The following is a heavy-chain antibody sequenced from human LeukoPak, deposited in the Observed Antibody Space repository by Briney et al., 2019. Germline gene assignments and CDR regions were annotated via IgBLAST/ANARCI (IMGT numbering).Heavy chain of an antibody. CDR3: ARVCTSCYFGIFDS. D-gene: IGHD2-2*01. V-gene: IGHV3-74*01. Sequence: GGSLRLSCAASGFTFSTYWMHWVRQAPGKGLVWVSRINSDGSSTSYADSVKGRFTISRDNAKNTLYLQMNSLRAEDTAVYYCARVCTSCYFGIFDSWGQGTLVTVSS. CDR2: INSDGSST. J-gene: IGHJ4*02. CDR1: GFTFSTYW.